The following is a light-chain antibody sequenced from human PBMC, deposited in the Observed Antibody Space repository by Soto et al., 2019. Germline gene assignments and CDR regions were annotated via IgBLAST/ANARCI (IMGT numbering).Light chain of an antibody. V-gene: IGKV3-20*01. J-gene: IGKJ4*01. Sequence: EIVLTQSPATLSVSPGERATLSCRASQSVSSSHLAWYQQKPGQGPRLLIYGAASRATGIPDRFSGSGSGTDCTLTISRLEPEDFAVYYCQQYYSSPLTFGGGTKV. CDR3: QQYYSSPLT. CDR1: QSVSSSH. CDR2: GAA.